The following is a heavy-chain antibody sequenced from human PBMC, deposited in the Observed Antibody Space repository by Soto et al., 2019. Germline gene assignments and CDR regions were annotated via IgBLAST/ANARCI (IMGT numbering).Heavy chain of an antibody. CDR3: ARAYYDFWSGYYEYYYYYYYMDV. J-gene: IGHJ6*03. D-gene: IGHD3-3*01. CDR2: MNPNSGNT. CDR1: GYTFTSYD. Sequence: ASVKVSCKASGYTFTSYDINWVRQATGQGLEWMGWMNPNSGNTGYAQKFQGRVTMTRNTSISTAYMELSSLRSEDTAVYYCARAYYDFWSGYYEYYYYYYYMDVWGQGTLVTVSS. V-gene: IGHV1-8*01.